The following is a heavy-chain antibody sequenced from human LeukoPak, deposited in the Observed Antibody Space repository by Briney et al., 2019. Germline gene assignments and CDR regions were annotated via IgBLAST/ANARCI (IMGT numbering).Heavy chain of an antibody. CDR1: GFTFSSYA. CDR3: AKGGISESGLDY. D-gene: IGHD2-21*01. J-gene: IGHJ4*02. Sequence: PGGSLRLSCAASGFTFSSYAMTWVRQAPGKGLAWVSSIGTSGNTYYADSVKGRFAISKDNSKNTLSLQMNSLRAEDTAMYFCAKGGISESGLDYWGQGTLITVSA. V-gene: IGHV3-23*01. CDR2: IGTSGNT.